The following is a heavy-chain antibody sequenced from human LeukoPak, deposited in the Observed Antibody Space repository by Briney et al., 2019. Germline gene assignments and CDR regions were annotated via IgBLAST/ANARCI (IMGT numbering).Heavy chain of an antibody. V-gene: IGHV3-33*01. D-gene: IGHD5-24*01. Sequence: GRSLRLSCAAPGFTFSSYGMHWVRQAPGKGLEWVAVIWYDGSNKYYADSVKGRFTISRDNSKNTLYLQMNSLRAEDTAVYYCARGEDDYTDWFDPWGQGTLVTVSS. J-gene: IGHJ5*02. CDR3: ARGEDDYTDWFDP. CDR1: GFTFSSYG. CDR2: IWYDGSNK.